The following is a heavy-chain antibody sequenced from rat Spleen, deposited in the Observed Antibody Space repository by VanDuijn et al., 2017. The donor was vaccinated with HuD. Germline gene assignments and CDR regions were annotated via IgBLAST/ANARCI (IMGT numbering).Heavy chain of an antibody. CDR2: ISYDGSST. Sequence: EVQLVESDGGLVQPGRSLKLSCAASGFTFSDYYMAWVRQAPTKGLEWVATISYDGSSTYYRDSVKGRFTVSRDSAKSTLYLQMDSLGSEDTATYYCATAGTRISRFAYWGQGTLVTVSS. V-gene: IGHV5-29*01. D-gene: IGHD1-4*01. CDR3: ATAGTRISRFAY. J-gene: IGHJ3*01. CDR1: GFTFSDYY.